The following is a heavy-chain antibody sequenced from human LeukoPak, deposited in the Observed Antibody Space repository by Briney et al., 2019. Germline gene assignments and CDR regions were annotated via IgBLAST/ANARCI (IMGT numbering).Heavy chain of an antibody. Sequence: SVKVSCKASGGTFSSYAISWVRQAPGQGLEWMGGIIPIFGTANYAQKFQGRVTITTDESTSTAYMELSSLRSEDTAMYYCARERGGSGYDSGLDFDSWGQGTQVTVSS. CDR3: ARERGGSGYDSGLDFDS. CDR2: IIPIFGTA. J-gene: IGHJ4*02. V-gene: IGHV1-69*05. D-gene: IGHD5-12*01. CDR1: GGTFSSYA.